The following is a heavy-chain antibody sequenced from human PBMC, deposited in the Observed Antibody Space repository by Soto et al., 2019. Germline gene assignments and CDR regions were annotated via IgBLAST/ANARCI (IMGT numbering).Heavy chain of an antibody. CDR2: IYPGDSHT. CDR1: GYSFTSYW. CDR3: ARLKNAHDY. V-gene: IGHV5-51*01. J-gene: IGHJ4*02. Sequence: PGGSLKISCKGSGYSFTSYWIGWVRQMPGKGLEWMGIIYPGDSHTRYSPSFQVQVTISADKSIRTAYLQWSSLKASDTSLYYCARLKNAHDYWGQGTLVTVSS.